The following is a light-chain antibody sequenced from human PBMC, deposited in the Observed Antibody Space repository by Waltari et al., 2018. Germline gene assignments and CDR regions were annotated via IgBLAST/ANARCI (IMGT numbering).Light chain of an antibody. J-gene: IGLJ2*01. V-gene: IGLV3-1*01. CDR2: QDS. CDR3: QAWDSSTGVV. CDR1: KLGDKY. Sequence: SSELTQPPPVSVSPGQTASITCPGDKLGDKYACWYQQKPGQSPVLVSYQDSKRPSGIPERFSGSNSGNTATLTISGTQAMDEADYYCQAWDSSTGVVFGGGTKLTVL.